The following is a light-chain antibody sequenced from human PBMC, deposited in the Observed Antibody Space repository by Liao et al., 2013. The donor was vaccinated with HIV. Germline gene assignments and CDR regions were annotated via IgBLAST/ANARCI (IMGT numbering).Light chain of an antibody. V-gene: IGLV3-21*01. CDR1: NIGSKS. CDR2: YDT. CDR3: QVWDSSSDHRVV. J-gene: IGLJ2*01. Sequence: SYVLTQPPSVSVAPGKTARITCGGNNIGSKSVHWYQQKPGQAPVLVIYYDTDRPSGIPERFSGSNSGNTATLTISRVEAGDEADYYCQVWDSSSDHRVVFGGGTKLTAL.